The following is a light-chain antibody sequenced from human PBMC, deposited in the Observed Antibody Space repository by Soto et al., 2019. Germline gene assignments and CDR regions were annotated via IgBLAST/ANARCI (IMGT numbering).Light chain of an antibody. Sequence: QSALTQPASVSGSPGQSITISCTGTSSDVGAYNYVSWYQQHPGKAPKLMIYEVSNRPSGVSNRFSGSKSDNTASLTISGLQAEDEADYYCSSYTRSSTYVFGTGTKV. CDR3: SSYTRSSTYV. CDR1: SSDVGAYNY. J-gene: IGLJ1*01. V-gene: IGLV2-14*01. CDR2: EVS.